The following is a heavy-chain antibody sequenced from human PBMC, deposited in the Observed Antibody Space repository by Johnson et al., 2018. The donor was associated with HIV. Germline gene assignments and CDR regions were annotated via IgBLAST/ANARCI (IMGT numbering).Heavy chain of an antibody. CDR2: ISSNGGST. Sequence: VQLVESGGGLVQPGGSLRLSCAASGFTFSSYAMHWVRQAPGKGLEYVSAISSNGGSTYYANSVKGRFTISRDNSKNTLYLQMGSLRAEDMAVYYCARESTATRGDAFDIWGQGTMVTVSS. J-gene: IGHJ3*02. CDR1: GFTFSSYA. CDR3: ARESTATRGDAFDI. V-gene: IGHV3-64*01. D-gene: IGHD4-17*01.